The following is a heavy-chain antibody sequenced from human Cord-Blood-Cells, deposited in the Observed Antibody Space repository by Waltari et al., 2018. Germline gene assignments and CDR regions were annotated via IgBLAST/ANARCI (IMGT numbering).Heavy chain of an antibody. Sequence: QVQLVESGGGVVQPGGSLRLSCAASGFTFSSHGMHWVRQAPGKGLEWVAFIRYDGSNKYYAETVKGLFTISRDTAKNTLYRQINSLRAEDTAEYCCANHVRNNCGARRRSGPDAVDIWGQGTMVTVSS. CDR3: ANHVRNNCGARRRSGPDAVDI. CDR2: IRYDGSNK. V-gene: IGHV3-30*02. J-gene: IGHJ3*02. D-gene: IGHD7-27*01. CDR1: GFTFSSHG.